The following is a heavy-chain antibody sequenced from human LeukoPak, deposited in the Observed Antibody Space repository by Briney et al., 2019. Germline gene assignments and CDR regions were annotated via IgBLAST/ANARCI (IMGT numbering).Heavy chain of an antibody. D-gene: IGHD3-10*01. J-gene: IGHJ4*02. CDR2: IYSGGST. CDR3: ARVGLWFGELHEN. CDR1: GFTVSSNY. V-gene: IGHV3-66*01. Sequence: GGSLRLSCAASGFTVSSNYMSWVRQAPGKGLEWVSVIYSGGSTYYAASVKVGFTISRDHSKNTLYLQMNSLRAEDTAVYYCARVGLWFGELHENWGQGTLVTVSS.